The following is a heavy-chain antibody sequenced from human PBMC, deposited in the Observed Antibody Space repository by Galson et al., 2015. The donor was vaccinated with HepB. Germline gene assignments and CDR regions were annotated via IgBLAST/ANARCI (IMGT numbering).Heavy chain of an antibody. J-gene: IGHJ6*03. Sequence: SVKVSCKASGYTFTSYGISWVRQAPGQGLEWMGWISAYNGNTNYAQKLQGRVTMTTDTSTSTAYMELRSLRSDDTAVYYCARDMTVVVAATYYYYYMDVWGKGTTVTVSS. V-gene: IGHV1-18*01. CDR3: ARDMTVVVAATYYYYYMDV. D-gene: IGHD2-15*01. CDR1: GYTFTSYG. CDR2: ISAYNGNT.